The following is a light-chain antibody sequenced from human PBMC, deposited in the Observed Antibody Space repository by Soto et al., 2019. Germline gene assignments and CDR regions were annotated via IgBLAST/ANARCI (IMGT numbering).Light chain of an antibody. CDR3: SSYTSSSNYV. CDR2: EVS. CDR1: SSDVGGYNY. J-gene: IGLJ1*01. Sequence: QSALTQPASVSGSPGQSITISCTGTSSDVGGYNYVSWYQQHPGKAPKLMIYEVSNRPSGVSNRFSGSKSGNTASLTISGLQAEDEADYYCSSYTSSSNYVFGTGTKRTV. V-gene: IGLV2-14*01.